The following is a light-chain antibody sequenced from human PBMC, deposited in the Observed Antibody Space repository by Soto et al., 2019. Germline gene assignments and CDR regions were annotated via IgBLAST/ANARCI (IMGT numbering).Light chain of an antibody. CDR2: DAS. Sequence: EIVLTHSPGTLSLSPGERATLSFRASQSVASNYLGWCQQKPGQAPRVLIFDASIRATGIPDRFSASGSGSDFTLTISRLEPDDFAVYYCHQYDSLPLTFGGGTKVDIK. CDR1: QSVASNY. CDR3: HQYDSLPLT. J-gene: IGKJ4*01. V-gene: IGKV3-20*01.